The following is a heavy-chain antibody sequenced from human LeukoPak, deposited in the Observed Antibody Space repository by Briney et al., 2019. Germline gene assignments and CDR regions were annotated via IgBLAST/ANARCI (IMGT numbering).Heavy chain of an antibody. Sequence: GGSLRLSCATSGFSFYNAWMNWVRQAPGKGLEWVGRIRSNSDGGTIDYAAPVKGRFTLSRDDSKNTLYLQMNSLRAEDTAVYYCARGVDYYENSGTIDYWGQGTLVTVSS. D-gene: IGHD3-22*01. CDR1: GFSFYNAW. J-gene: IGHJ4*02. V-gene: IGHV3-15*07. CDR2: IRSNSDGGTI. CDR3: ARGVDYYENSGTIDY.